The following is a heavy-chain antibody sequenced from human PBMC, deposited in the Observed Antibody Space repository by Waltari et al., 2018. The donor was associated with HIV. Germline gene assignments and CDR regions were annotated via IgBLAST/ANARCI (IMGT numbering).Heavy chain of an antibody. CDR2: IYSGGST. Sequence: EVQLVESGGGLIQPGGSLRLSCVATGFTVRRKFMSWVRQAPGKGLEWVSVIYSGGSTYYADSVRGRFTISRDNSKNTVYLQMNSLRVEDTAVYYCASDQSRDTATGDLWGQGTLVTVSS. V-gene: IGHV3-53*01. D-gene: IGHD5-18*01. CDR1: GFTVRRKF. CDR3: ASDQSRDTATGDL. J-gene: IGHJ5*02.